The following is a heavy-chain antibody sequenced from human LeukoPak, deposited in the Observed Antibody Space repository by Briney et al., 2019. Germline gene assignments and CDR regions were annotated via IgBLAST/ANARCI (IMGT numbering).Heavy chain of an antibody. CDR3: AREGGPYRPLDY. CDR1: GGSFSGYY. CDR2: INHSGST. V-gene: IGHV4-34*01. J-gene: IGHJ4*02. Sequence: ETQCLTCAVYGGSFSGYYWSWIRQPPGKGLEWIGEINHSGSTNYNPVIMSRVTISVDTSKDQFSLKLSSVTAADTAVYYWAREGGPYRPLDYSGQGTLVTVSS.